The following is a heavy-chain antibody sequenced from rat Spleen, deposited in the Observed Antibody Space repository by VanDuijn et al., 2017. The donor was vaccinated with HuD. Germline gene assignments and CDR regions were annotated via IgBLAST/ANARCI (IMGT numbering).Heavy chain of an antibody. CDR3: TSLSMDA. CDR2: ISYDGGST. CDR1: GFTFSDYY. Sequence: EVQLVESGGGLVQPGRSLKLSCAASGFTFSDYYMAWVRQAPTQGLEWVASISYDGGSTYYRDSVKGRFTISRDNVKNTLYLQMNSLRSEDTATYYCTSLSMDAWGQGVSVTVSS. V-gene: IGHV5-20*01. J-gene: IGHJ4*01.